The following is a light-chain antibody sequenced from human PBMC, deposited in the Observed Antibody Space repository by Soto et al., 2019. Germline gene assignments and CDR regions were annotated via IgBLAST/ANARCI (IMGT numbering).Light chain of an antibody. CDR1: QSISSY. CDR2: DAS. V-gene: IGKV3-11*01. Sequence: EIVLTQSPATLSLSPGERATLSCRASQSISSYLAWYQQKPGQAPRLLIYDASNRATGIPARFSGSGSGTDFTLTISSPEPEDLAVYYCQQRSNWPGAFGGGTKVEIK. J-gene: IGKJ4*01. CDR3: QQRSNWPGA.